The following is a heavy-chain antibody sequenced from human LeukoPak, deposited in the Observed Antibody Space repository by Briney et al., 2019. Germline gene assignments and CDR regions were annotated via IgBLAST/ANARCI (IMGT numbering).Heavy chain of an antibody. D-gene: IGHD3-9*01. Sequence: GGSLRLSCAASGFTFSSYLMHWVRQAPGKGLVWVSRINTDGSSTSYADSVKGRFTISRDNAKNTLYLQVNSLRAEDTAVYYCAREFSGDYDILTGYYEGNAFDYWGQGTLVTVSS. CDR2: INTDGSST. V-gene: IGHV3-74*01. CDR1: GFTFSSYL. CDR3: AREFSGDYDILTGYYEGNAFDY. J-gene: IGHJ4*02.